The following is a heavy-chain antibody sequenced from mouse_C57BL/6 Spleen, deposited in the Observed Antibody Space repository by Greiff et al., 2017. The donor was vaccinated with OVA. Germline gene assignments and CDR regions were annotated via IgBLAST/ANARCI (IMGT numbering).Heavy chain of an antibody. Sequence: EVKLVESGTVLARPGASVKMSCKTSGYTFTSYWMHWVKQRPGQGLAWIGAIYPGNSDTSYNQKFKGKAKLTAVTSASTAYMELSSLTNEDSAVYYCTREGFITTVVATRYFDVWGTGTTVTVSS. D-gene: IGHD1-1*01. CDR2: IYPGNSDT. J-gene: IGHJ1*03. CDR3: TREGFITTVVATRYFDV. CDR1: GYTFTSYW. V-gene: IGHV1-5*01.